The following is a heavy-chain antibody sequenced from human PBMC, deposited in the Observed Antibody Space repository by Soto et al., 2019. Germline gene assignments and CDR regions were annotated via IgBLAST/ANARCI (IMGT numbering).Heavy chain of an antibody. D-gene: IGHD1-1*01. CDR2: ISGYNGNT. V-gene: IGHV1-18*04. CDR1: GYTFTNNG. Sequence: ASVKVSCKTSGYTFTNNGINWVRQAPGQGLEWMGWISGYNGNTDYAQKFRGRVTMTTDTFTSTAYMELRSLRSDDTAVYYCARGHTQYNMDVWGQGTTVTVSS. J-gene: IGHJ6*02. CDR3: ARGHTQYNMDV.